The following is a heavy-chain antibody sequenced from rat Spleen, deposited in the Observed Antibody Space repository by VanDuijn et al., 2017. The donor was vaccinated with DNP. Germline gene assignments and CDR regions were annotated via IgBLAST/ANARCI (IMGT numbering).Heavy chain of an antibody. CDR3: ARPGFDY. CDR1: GFTFSDYN. J-gene: IGHJ2*01. V-gene: IGHV5-7*01. Sequence: EVQLVESGGGLVQPGRSLKLSCAASGFTFSDYNMAWVRQAPKTGLEWVATISYDGSSTYYRVSVKGRFTIYRDNAKSTLYLQMDSLRSEDTATYYCARPGFDYWGQGVMVTVSS. CDR2: ISYDGSST.